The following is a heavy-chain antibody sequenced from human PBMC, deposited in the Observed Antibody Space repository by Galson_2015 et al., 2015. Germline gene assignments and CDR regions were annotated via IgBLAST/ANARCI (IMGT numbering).Heavy chain of an antibody. J-gene: IGHJ6*02. CDR3: ARVFSDGSRSSFCGVDI. CDR2: INYSGYT. V-gene: IGHV4-59*01. CDR1: GDSISTNF. Sequence: TLSLTCIVSGDSISTNFWTWIRQAPGKGLEFIGYINYSGYTDYNPSLKSRITISVDTSRNQFTLNLRSVTAADTAVYFCARVFSDGSRSSFCGVDIWGQGTTVTVSS. D-gene: IGHD3-10*01.